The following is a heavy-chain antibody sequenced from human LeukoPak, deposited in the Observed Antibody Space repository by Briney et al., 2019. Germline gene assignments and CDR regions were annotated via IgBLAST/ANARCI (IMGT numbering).Heavy chain of an antibody. D-gene: IGHD6-19*01. CDR1: GFTFSTYA. V-gene: IGHV3-23*01. Sequence: GGSLRLSCAASGFTFSTYAMSWVRQAPGRGLEWVSTIRGSGGGTYYADSVKGRFTISRDNSKNTLYLQMNSLRDEDTALYYCAKAGIGVVGYFDYWGQGTLVTVSS. CDR2: IRGSGGGT. J-gene: IGHJ4*02. CDR3: AKAGIGVVGYFDY.